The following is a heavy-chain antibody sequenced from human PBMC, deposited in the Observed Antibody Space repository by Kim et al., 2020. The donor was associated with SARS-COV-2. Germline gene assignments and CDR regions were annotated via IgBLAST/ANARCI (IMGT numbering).Heavy chain of an antibody. Sequence: GGSLRLSCAASGFLVSRSDMSWVRQAPGKGLEWVSVVYSGGSTYYAESVKGRFTISRDNSKDVLYLQMNSLRGEDTAVDYCARVDNWNDGVYYYYMAVWG. CDR1: GFLVSRSD. J-gene: IGHJ6*03. CDR2: VYSGGST. CDR3: ARVDNWNDGVYYYYMAV. V-gene: IGHV3-66*01. D-gene: IGHD1-1*01.